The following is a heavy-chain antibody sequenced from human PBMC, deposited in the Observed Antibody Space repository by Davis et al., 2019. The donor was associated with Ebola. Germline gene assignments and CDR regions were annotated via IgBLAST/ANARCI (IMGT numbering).Heavy chain of an antibody. CDR2: ISSNGGST. V-gene: IGHV3-64D*06. CDR1: GFTFSTYA. J-gene: IGHJ6*02. D-gene: IGHD3-3*01. CDR3: VKTQFLEWSYGMDV. Sequence: GGSLRLSCSASGFTFSTYAMHWVRQAPGKGLEYVSAISSNGGSTYYADSVKGRFTISRDNSKNTLYLQMSSLRAEDTAVYYCVKTQFLEWSYGMDVWGQGTTVTVSS.